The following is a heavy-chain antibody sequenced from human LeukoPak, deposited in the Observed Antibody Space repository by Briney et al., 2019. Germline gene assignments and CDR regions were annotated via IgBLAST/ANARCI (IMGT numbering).Heavy chain of an antibody. CDR1: GFTFSSYS. V-gene: IGHV3-23*01. Sequence: GGSLRLSCAASGFTFSSYSMNWVRQAPGKGLEWVSAISGSGGSTYYADSVKGRFTISRDNSKNTLYLQMNSLRAEDTAVYYCAKRYYDFWSGYYPQIPYYGMDIWGQGTTVTVSS. CDR3: AKRYYDFWSGYYPQIPYYGMDI. D-gene: IGHD3-3*01. CDR2: ISGSGGST. J-gene: IGHJ6*02.